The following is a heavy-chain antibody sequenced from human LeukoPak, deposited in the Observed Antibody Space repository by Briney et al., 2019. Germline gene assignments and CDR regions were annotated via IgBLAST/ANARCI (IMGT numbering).Heavy chain of an antibody. Sequence: PSETLSLTCAVYGGSFSGYYWSWIRQPPGKGLEWIGEINHSGSTNYNPSLKSRVTISVDTSKNQFSLKLSSVTAADTAVYYCARRGWLVHRYFQHWGQGTLVTVSS. CDR3: ARRGWLVHRYFQH. CDR1: GGSFSGYY. V-gene: IGHV4-34*01. J-gene: IGHJ1*01. D-gene: IGHD6-19*01. CDR2: INHSGST.